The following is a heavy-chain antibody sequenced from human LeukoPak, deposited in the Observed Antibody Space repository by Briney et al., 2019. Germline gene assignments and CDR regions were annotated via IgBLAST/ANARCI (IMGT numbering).Heavy chain of an antibody. J-gene: IGHJ4*02. V-gene: IGHV5-51*01. Sequence: GESLQISCKASGYIFSIYWIAWVRQLPGKGLEWMGIIYPRDSDTKYSPSLQGQVTISVDKSTTTAYLQWNSPKASDTAMYYCARQDGSAFYYFDYWGQGTLVTVSS. CDR3: ARQDGSAFYYFDY. CDR2: IYPRDSDT. CDR1: GYIFSIYW. D-gene: IGHD2-2*03.